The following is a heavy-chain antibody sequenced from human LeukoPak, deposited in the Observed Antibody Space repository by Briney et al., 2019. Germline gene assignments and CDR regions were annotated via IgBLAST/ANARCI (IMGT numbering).Heavy chain of an antibody. CDR1: GGSISSGGYS. Sequence: SETLSLTCAVSGGSISSGGYSWSWIRQPPGKGLEWIGYIYHSGSTYYNPSLKSRVTISVDRSKNQFSLKLSSVTAADTAVYYCARVFDSSGPWAFDTWGQGTMVTVSS. D-gene: IGHD3-22*01. J-gene: IGHJ3*02. V-gene: IGHV4-30-2*01. CDR3: ARVFDSSGPWAFDT. CDR2: IYHSGST.